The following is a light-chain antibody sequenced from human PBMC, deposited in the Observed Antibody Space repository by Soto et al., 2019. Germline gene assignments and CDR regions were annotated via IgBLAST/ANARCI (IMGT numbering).Light chain of an antibody. V-gene: IGKV1-12*01. CDR1: QDINRW. Sequence: DIQMTQSPSSVSASVGDRVTISCRASQDINRWLAWHQQKPGEAPNLLIFSASSLQSGVPSKFSGSGSGTDFTLTITNLQPADVATYYCQQPHSFPLTFGPGTKVDLK. J-gene: IGKJ3*01. CDR2: SAS. CDR3: QQPHSFPLT.